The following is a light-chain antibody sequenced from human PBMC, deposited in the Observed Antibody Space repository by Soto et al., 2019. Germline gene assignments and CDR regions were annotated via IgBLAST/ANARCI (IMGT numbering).Light chain of an antibody. V-gene: IGKV1-5*01. J-gene: IGKJ1*01. CDR1: QSISSW. Sequence: DIQMTQSPPTLSASVGDRATITCRASQSISSWLAWYQQKPGKAPKLLIYDASSLESGVPSRFSGSGSGTEFTLTISSLQPDDFATYYCQQYNSYSPETFGQGTKVDIK. CDR3: QQYNSYSPET. CDR2: DAS.